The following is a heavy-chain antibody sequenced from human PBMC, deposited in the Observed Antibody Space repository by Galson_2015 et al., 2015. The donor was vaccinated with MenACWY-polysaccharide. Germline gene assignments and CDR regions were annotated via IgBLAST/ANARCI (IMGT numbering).Heavy chain of an antibody. D-gene: IGHD2-2*01. V-gene: IGHV3-9*01. CDR3: AKDKAVYCSTTTCSSLDY. Sequence: SLRLSCAASGFIFADYSMHWVRQAPGKGLEWVSGITWNSDTIIYADSVKGRFTISRDNAKNSLYLQMHSLRPEDTALYYRAKDKAVYCSTTTCSSLDYWGQGTLVTVSS. CDR2: ITWNSDTI. J-gene: IGHJ4*02. CDR1: GFIFADYS.